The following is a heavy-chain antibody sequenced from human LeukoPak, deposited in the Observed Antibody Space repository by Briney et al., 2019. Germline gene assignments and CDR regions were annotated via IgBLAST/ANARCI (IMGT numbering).Heavy chain of an antibody. CDR3: AKSHISGWYEY. CDR2: ISYDGSNK. Sequence: GGSLRLSCAASGFTFSSYGMHWVRQAPGKGLEWVAVISYDGSNKYYADSVKGRFTISRDNSKNTLYLQMNSLRAEDTAVYYCAKSHISGWYEYWGQGTLVTVSS. J-gene: IGHJ4*02. CDR1: GFTFSSYG. V-gene: IGHV3-30*18. D-gene: IGHD6-19*01.